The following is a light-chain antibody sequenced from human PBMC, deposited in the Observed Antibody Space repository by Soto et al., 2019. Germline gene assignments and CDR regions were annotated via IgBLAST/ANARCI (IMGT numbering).Light chain of an antibody. Sequence: DIHMTQSPSTLSASVGDTVTITCRASQDVSQWLAWYQERPGKPPKLLIYKASSLERGVPSRFRGRGSETEFTLTIRDLQPDDCATYYCQHYDSYPYTFGQGTRLEIK. J-gene: IGKJ2*01. CDR1: QDVSQW. CDR2: KAS. CDR3: QHYDSYPYT. V-gene: IGKV1-5*03.